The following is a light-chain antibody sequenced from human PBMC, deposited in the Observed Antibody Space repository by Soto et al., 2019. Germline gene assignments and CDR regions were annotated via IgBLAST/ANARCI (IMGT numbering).Light chain of an antibody. CDR1: SGSVSTSYY. V-gene: IGLV8-61*01. CDR3: VLYMGSGISV. Sequence: QTVVTQEPSFSVSPGGTVTLTCGLSSGSVSTSYYPSWYQQTPGQAPRTLIYNTYTRSSGVPDRLSASILGDKAALTITGAQADDESDYYCVLYMGSGISVFGGGTKVTVL. CDR2: NTY. J-gene: IGLJ2*01.